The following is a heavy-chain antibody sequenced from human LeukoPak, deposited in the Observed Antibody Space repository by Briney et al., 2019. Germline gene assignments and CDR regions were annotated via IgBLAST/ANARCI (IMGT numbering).Heavy chain of an antibody. J-gene: IGHJ6*03. CDR1: GYSFTDYY. Sequence: ASVKVPCKASGYSFTDYYMHWVRQAPGQGLEWMGWINPNSGGTNYAQKFRGRVTMTRDTSISTAYMELNRLRSDDTAVYYCARPRGYSGYGSPYYYRDVWGKGTTVTVSS. V-gene: IGHV1-2*02. D-gene: IGHD5-12*01. CDR3: ARPRGYSGYGSPYYYRDV. CDR2: INPNSGGT.